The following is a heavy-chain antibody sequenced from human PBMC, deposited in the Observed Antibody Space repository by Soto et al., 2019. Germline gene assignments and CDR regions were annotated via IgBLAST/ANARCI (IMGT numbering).Heavy chain of an antibody. D-gene: IGHD6-6*01. V-gene: IGHV1-46*01. CDR3: AREWSSSLYYGMDV. CDR1: GYTFTRYY. Sequence: AASLKLSCKASGYTFTRYYMHWGRKTTGQGLEWMGIINPSGGSTSYAQKFQGRVTMTRDTSTSTVYMELSSLRSEDTAVYYCAREWSSSLYYGMDVWGQGTTVTVSS. CDR2: INPSGGST. J-gene: IGHJ6*02.